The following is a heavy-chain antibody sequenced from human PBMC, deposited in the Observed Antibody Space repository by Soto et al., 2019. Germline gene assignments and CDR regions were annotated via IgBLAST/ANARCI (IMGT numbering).Heavy chain of an antibody. CDR3: ASATPMVRAYYGMDV. V-gene: IGHV1-69*01. CDR2: IIPIFGTA. CDR1: GGTFSSYA. Sequence: QVQLVQYGGEVKKHGSSVKVSCKASGGTFSSYAISWVRQAPGQGLEWMGGIIPIFGTANYAQKFQGRVTITADESTSSANMERSSLRSEDTAVYYCASATPMVRAYYGMDVWGQWTTVTV. J-gene: IGHJ6*02. D-gene: IGHD3-10*01.